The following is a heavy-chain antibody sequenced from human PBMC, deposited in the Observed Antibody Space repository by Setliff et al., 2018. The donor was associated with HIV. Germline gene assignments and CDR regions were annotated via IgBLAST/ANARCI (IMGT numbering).Heavy chain of an antibody. V-gene: IGHV3-48*03. CDR2: ISSSGSTI. Sequence: SLRLSCAASGFTFSSYEMNWVRQAPGKGLEWVSYISSSGSTIYYADSVKGRFTISRDNAKNSLYLQMNSLRAEDTAVYYCARDRLITGTTRDTYYYYGMDVWGQGTTVTVSS. J-gene: IGHJ6*02. D-gene: IGHD1-7*01. CDR1: GFTFSSYE. CDR3: ARDRLITGTTRDTYYYYGMDV.